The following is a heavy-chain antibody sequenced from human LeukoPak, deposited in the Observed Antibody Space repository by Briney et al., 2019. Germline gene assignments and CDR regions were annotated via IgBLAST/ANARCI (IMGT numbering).Heavy chain of an antibody. CDR1: SYSINSNYY. V-gene: IGHV4-38-2*02. J-gene: IGHJ4*02. CDR2: IYHTGST. Sequence: SETLSLTCSVSSYSINSNYYWGWIRQSPGKGLEWIGSIYHTGSTYYNPSLKSRVTMSVDTSKNQFSLKLSSVTAADTAVYYCARDLPDNYYDSSGYYFDYWGQGTLVTVSS. CDR3: ARDLPDNYYDSSGYYFDY. D-gene: IGHD3-22*01.